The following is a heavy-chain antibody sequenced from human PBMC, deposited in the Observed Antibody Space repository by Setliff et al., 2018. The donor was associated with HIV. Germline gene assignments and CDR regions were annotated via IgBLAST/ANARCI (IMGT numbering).Heavy chain of an antibody. CDR3: VRDAVTGNWFDP. D-gene: IGHD6-19*01. J-gene: IGHJ5*02. CDR2: INAGNGNT. Sequence: ASVKVSCKASGYTFTSYAMHWVRQAPGQRLEWMGWINAGNGNTKYSQKFQGRVTITRDTSASTAYMELSSLRADDTAVYYCVRDAVTGNWFDPWGQGTLVTVSS. V-gene: IGHV1-3*01. CDR1: GYTFTSYA.